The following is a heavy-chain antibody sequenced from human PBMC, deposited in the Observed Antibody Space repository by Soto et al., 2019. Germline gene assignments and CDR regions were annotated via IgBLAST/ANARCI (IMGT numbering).Heavy chain of an antibody. CDR3: AKGGRQWLVTSDFNY. CDR2: VSHDGRNT. Sequence: GGSLRLSCAASGFTFSCCAMSWVRQAPGKGLEWVAVVSHDGRNTHYADSVKGRFTISRDSSKNTVSLEMTSLRAEDTAVYYCAKGGRQWLVTSDFNYWGQGALVTVSS. V-gene: IGHV3-30*18. J-gene: IGHJ4*02. CDR1: GFTFSCCA. D-gene: IGHD6-19*01.